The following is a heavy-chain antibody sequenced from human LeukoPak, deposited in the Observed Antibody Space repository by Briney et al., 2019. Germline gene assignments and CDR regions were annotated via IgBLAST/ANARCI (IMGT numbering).Heavy chain of an antibody. CDR1: GFSFRDFA. V-gene: IGHV3-23*01. Sequence: GGSLRLSCAASGFSFRDFAMTWVRQAPGKGLEWVSTVSGTGDDTYYSDTVKGRFTMSRDNSENTLDLQMNSLRAEDTAAYYCARDQGSSSWYDVEPDKYNWFDPWGQGTLVTVSS. D-gene: IGHD6-13*01. CDR2: VSGTGDDT. J-gene: IGHJ5*02. CDR3: ARDQGSSSWYDVEPDKYNWFDP.